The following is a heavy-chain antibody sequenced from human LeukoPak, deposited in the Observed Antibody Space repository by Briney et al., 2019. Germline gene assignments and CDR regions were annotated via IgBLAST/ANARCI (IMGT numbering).Heavy chain of an antibody. CDR3: ARRCIAAAAPVIYYYYYYMDV. D-gene: IGHD6-13*01. CDR1: GGSISSGGYY. CDR2: IYSSGST. Sequence: SETLSLTCTVSGGSISSGGYYWSWIRQPAGKGLEWIGRIYSSGSTNYNPSLKSRVTISVDTSKNQFSLKLSSVTAADTAVYYCARRCIAAAAPVIYYYYYYMDVWGKGTTVTISS. V-gene: IGHV4-61*02. J-gene: IGHJ6*03.